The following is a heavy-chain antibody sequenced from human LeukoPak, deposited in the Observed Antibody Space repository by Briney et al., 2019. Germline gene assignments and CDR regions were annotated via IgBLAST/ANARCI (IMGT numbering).Heavy chain of an antibody. CDR2: INHSGST. Sequence: SETLSLTCTVSGGSISSYYWSWIRQPPGKGLEWIGEINHSGSTKYNPSLKSRVTMSVDTSKNQLSLSLSSVTAADTAVYYCARRSFAARTRAFDYWGQGTLVTVSS. V-gene: IGHV4-59*04. D-gene: IGHD6-6*01. CDR1: GGSISSYY. J-gene: IGHJ4*02. CDR3: ARRSFAARTRAFDY.